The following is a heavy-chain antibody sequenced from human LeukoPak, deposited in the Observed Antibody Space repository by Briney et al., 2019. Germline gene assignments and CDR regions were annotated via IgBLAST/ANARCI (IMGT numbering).Heavy chain of an antibody. CDR3: ARALGGYDFDYYYYMDV. CDR1: GFTFSDYW. V-gene: IGHV3-7*04. Sequence: GGSLRLSCAASGFTFSDYWMGWVRQAPGKGLEWVANINQDDSEKFYVDSVKGRFTISRDNAKNSLYLQMNSLRAEDTAVYYCARALGGYDFDYYYYMDVWGKGTTVTVSS. J-gene: IGHJ6*03. D-gene: IGHD5-12*01. CDR2: INQDDSEK.